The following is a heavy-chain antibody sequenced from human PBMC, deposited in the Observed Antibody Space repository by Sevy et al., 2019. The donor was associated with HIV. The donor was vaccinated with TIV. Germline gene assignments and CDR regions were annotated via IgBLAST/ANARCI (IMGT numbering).Heavy chain of an antibody. CDR1: GFTFSSYA. V-gene: IGHV3-30-3*01. CDR3: AREGLLFRRNYFDY. CDR2: ISYDGSNK. Sequence: GGSLRLSCAASGFTFSSYAMHWVRQAPGKGLEWVAFISYDGSNKYYADSVKGRFTISRDNSKNTLYLQMNSLRAEDTAVYYCAREGLLFRRNYFDYWGQGTLVTVSS. J-gene: IGHJ4*02. D-gene: IGHD2-21*02.